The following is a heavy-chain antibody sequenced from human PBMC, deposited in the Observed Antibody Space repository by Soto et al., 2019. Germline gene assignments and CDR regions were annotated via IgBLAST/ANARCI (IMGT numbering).Heavy chain of an antibody. CDR3: ARRGHYYGSGGDYYYYGMDV. Sequence: PGESLKISCKGSGYSFTSYWIGWVRQMPGKGLEWMGIIYPGDSDTRYSPSFQGQVTISADKSISTAYLQWSSLKASDTAMYYCARRGHYYGSGGDYYYYGMDVWGQGTTVTAP. CDR2: IYPGDSDT. D-gene: IGHD3-10*01. J-gene: IGHJ6*02. V-gene: IGHV5-51*01. CDR1: GYSFTSYW.